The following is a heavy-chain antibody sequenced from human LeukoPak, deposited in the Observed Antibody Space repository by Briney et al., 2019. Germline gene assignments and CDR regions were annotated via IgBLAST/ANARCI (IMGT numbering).Heavy chain of an antibody. J-gene: IGHJ6*02. V-gene: IGHV3-33*01. CDR3: ARDGDITPTDV. Sequence: GGSLRLSCAAPGFTFSSFGMHWVRQAPGKGMEWVAVIGYDGSNEYYADSVKGRFTISRDNSKNTLYLQMNSLRAEDTAVYYCARDGDITPTDVWGQGTTVTVSS. D-gene: IGHD2-15*01. CDR1: GFTFSSFG. CDR2: IGYDGSNE.